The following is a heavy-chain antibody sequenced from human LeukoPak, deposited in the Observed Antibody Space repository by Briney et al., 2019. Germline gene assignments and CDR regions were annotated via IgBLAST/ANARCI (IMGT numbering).Heavy chain of an antibody. D-gene: IGHD5-18*01. V-gene: IGHV3-30*03. Sequence: GGSLRLSCAASEFSVGSNYMTWVRQAPGKGLEWVAVISYDGTNKYYADSVKGRFTISRDKSKNTLYLQMNSLRAEDTAVYYCARYTAMVTGIDYWGQGTLVTVSS. CDR3: ARYTAMVTGIDY. CDR2: ISYDGTNK. CDR1: EFSVGSNY. J-gene: IGHJ4*02.